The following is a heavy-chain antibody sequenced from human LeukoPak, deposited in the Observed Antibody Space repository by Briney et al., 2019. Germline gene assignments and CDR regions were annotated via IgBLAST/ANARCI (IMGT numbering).Heavy chain of an antibody. D-gene: IGHD6-19*01. CDR1: GYTFSDYY. J-gene: IGHJ4*02. CDR3: ARADGSAWPTGGFDY. Sequence: ASVKVSCKASGYTFSDYYMHWVRQAPGQGLEWMGWINPNSGGTNYVQKFQGRVTMTRDTSISTAHMEVSRLRSDDTAVYYCARADGSAWPTGGFDYWGQGTLVTVSS. CDR2: INPNSGGT. V-gene: IGHV1-2*02.